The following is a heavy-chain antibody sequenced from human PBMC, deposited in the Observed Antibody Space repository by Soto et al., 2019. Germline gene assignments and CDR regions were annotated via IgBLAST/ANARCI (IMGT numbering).Heavy chain of an antibody. CDR1: GYTFTSYA. CDR3: ARAVAGNFDY. J-gene: IGHJ4*02. D-gene: IGHD6-19*01. CDR2: INAGNGNT. V-gene: IGHV1-3*01. Sequence: ASVKVSCKASGYTFTSYAMHWVRQAPGQRLEWMGWINAGNGNTKYSRKFQGRVTITRDTSASTAYMELSSLRSEDTAVYYCARAVAGNFDYWGQGTLVTVSS.